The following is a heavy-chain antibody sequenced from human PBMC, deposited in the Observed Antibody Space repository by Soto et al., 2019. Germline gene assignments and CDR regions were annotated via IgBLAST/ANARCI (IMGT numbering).Heavy chain of an antibody. Sequence: KQSPTLSLTCAISGDSVSSNSAAWNWIRQSPSRGLEWLGRTYYRSKWYNDYAVSVKSRITINPDTSKNQFSLQLNSVTPEDTAVYYCARELGPMVRGVIKGPRENWFDPWGQGTLVTVSS. CDR2: TYYRSKWYN. D-gene: IGHD3-10*01. CDR1: GDSVSSNSAA. CDR3: ARELGPMVRGVIKGPRENWFDP. V-gene: IGHV6-1*01. J-gene: IGHJ5*02.